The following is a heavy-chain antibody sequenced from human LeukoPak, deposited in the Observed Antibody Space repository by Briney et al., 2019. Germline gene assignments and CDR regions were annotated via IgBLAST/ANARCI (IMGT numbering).Heavy chain of an antibody. J-gene: IGHJ6*03. Sequence: PGGSLRLSCAASGFTFSSYSMNWVRQAPGKGLEWVSSISSSSSYIYYADSVKGRFTISRDNAKNSLYLQMNSLRAEDTAVYYCAKTPGTIGSFKDYYYYMDVWGKGTTVTVSS. CDR3: AKTPGTIGSFKDYYYYMDV. CDR1: GFTFSSYS. D-gene: IGHD1-1*01. CDR2: ISSSSSYI. V-gene: IGHV3-21*01.